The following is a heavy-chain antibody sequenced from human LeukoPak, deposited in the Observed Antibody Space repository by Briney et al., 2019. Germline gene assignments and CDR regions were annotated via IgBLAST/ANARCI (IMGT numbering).Heavy chain of an antibody. Sequence: SQNLSLNCAISGDSVPSNSAAWNWIRQSASGGLEWLGRTYYRSKWYNDYALSVKSRIIVNPDTSKNQFSLQLNSVTPEDTAVYYCARQNGDNTRYSGLDVWGQGTAVTVSS. CDR2: TYYRSKWYN. V-gene: IGHV6-1*01. J-gene: IGHJ6*02. D-gene: IGHD4-23*01. CDR1: GDSVPSNSAA. CDR3: ARQNGDNTRYSGLDV.